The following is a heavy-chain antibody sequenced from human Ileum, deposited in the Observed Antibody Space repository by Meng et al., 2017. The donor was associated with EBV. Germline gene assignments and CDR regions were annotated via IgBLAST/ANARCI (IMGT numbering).Heavy chain of an antibody. D-gene: IGHD6-19*01. Sequence: HVQPPGSGPGLVKPSETLSLPCCVSGGSVSSGCNYWSWIRQPPGKGLEWIGYIYNSGSTNYNPSLKSRVTISVDTSKNQFSLKLSSVTAADTAVYYCARDGYSSGSDWGQGTLVTVSS. CDR2: IYNSGST. CDR3: ARDGYSSGSD. J-gene: IGHJ4*02. V-gene: IGHV4-61*01. CDR1: GGSVSSGCNY.